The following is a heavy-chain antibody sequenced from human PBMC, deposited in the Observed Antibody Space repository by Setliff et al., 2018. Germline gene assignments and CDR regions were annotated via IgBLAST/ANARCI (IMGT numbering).Heavy chain of an antibody. CDR3: ASALATPYGGFQRALDY. CDR2: INVRGGSA. Sequence: AASVKVSCKASGYTFTRYYMYWVRQAPGQGLEWMGIINVRGGSASYAEKFQGRVTISRDNSKNTLYLQMNSLTAEDTAIYYCASALATPYGGFQRALDYWGRGTLVTVSS. J-gene: IGHJ4*02. V-gene: IGHV1-46*01. CDR1: GYTFTRYY. D-gene: IGHD2-8*01.